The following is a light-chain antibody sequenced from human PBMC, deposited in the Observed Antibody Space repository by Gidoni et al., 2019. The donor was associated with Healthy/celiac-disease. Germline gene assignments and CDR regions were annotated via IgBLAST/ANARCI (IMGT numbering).Light chain of an antibody. CDR1: ALPKQY. CDR3: QSADSSGTYVV. CDR2: KDS. J-gene: IGLJ2*01. Sequence: GQTARITCSGDALPKQYAYWYQQKQGQAPVLVIYKDSERPSGIPERFSGSSSGTTVTLTISGVQAEDEADHYCQSADSSGTYVVFGGGTKLTVL. V-gene: IGLV3-25*03.